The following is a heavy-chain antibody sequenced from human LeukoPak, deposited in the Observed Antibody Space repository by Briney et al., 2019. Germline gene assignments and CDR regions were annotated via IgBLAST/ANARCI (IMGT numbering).Heavy chain of an antibody. Sequence: SETLSLTCTASGGSISSSSYYWGWIRQPPGKGLEWIGSIYYSGSTYYNPSLKSRVTISVDTSKNQFSLKLSSVTAADTAVYYCAGHPDAFDIWGQGTMVTVSS. CDR1: GGSISSSSYY. V-gene: IGHV4-39*01. CDR3: AGHPDAFDI. CDR2: IYYSGST. J-gene: IGHJ3*02.